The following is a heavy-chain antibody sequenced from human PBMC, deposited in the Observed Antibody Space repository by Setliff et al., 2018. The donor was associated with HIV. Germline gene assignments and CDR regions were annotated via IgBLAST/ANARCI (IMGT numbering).Heavy chain of an antibody. V-gene: IGHV1-18*04. CDR1: GYTFTTYG. Sequence: GASVKVSCKASGYTFTTYGVNWVRQAPGQGLEWMGWINSYNGNTKFAQKFQGRVTKTTDTSTTTAFMELRSLKADDTGIYYCSRSGVPPYYYYGMDVWGQGTTVTVSS. CDR3: SRSGVPPYYYYGMDV. D-gene: IGHD3-10*01. J-gene: IGHJ6*02. CDR2: INSYNGNT.